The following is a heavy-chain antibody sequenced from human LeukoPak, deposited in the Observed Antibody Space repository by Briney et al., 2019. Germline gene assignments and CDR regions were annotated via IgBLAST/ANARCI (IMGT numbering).Heavy chain of an antibody. J-gene: IGHJ1*01. V-gene: IGHV1-8*01. D-gene: IGHD3-3*01. Sequence: ASVKVSCKASGYPFTSYNVNWVRQATGQGLEWMGWMNTNSGNTGYSQNFQGRVTMTRDTSISTAYMELSSLMPEDTAVYYCARGLPKAVFGVVIEDWGQGTLVTVSS. CDR3: ARGLPKAVFGVVIED. CDR2: MNTNSGNT. CDR1: GYPFTSYN.